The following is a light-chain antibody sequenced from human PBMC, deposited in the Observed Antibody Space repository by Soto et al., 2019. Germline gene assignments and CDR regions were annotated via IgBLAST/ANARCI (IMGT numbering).Light chain of an antibody. CDR1: QDIAIY. CDR2: AAS. CDR3: QQLRMYPST. Sequence: IQLTQSPSSLSASVGDRVTITCRASQDIAIYLAWYQQKPGEAPKLLIYAASTLYGGVPSRFSGSGSGTDFALTITSLQAEDFATYYCQQLRMYPSTFGGGPRWRSN. J-gene: IGKJ4*01. V-gene: IGKV1-9*01.